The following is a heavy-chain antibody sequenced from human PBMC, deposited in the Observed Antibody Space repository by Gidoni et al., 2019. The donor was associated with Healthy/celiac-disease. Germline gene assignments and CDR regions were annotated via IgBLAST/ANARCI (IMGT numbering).Heavy chain of an antibody. V-gene: IGHV4-31*03. J-gene: IGHJ6*02. D-gene: IGHD3-22*01. CDR3: ARGGWGYYDSSGYRYYGMDV. CDR1: GGSISSGGYY. Sequence: QVQLQESGPGLVKPSQTLSPTCTVSGGSISSGGYYWSWIRQHPGKGLEWIGYIYYSGSPYYNPSLKSRVTISVDTSKNQFSLKLSSVTAADTAVYYCARGGWGYYDSSGYRYYGMDVWGQGTTVTVSS. CDR2: IYYSGSP.